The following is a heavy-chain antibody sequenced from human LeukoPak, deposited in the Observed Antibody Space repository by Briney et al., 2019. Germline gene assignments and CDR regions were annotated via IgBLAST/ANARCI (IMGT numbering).Heavy chain of an antibody. CDR1: GGSFSGYY. CDR2: INHSGST. D-gene: IGHD3-9*01. J-gene: IGHJ6*02. CDR3: ARGPSQYYDILTGFKALKYYYGMDV. V-gene: IGHV4-34*01. Sequence: SETLSLTCAVYGGSFSGYYWSWIRQPPGKGLEWIGEINHSGSTNYNPSLKSRATISVDTSKNQSPLKLSSVTAADTAVYYCARGPSQYYDILTGFKALKYYYGMDVWGQGTTVTVSS.